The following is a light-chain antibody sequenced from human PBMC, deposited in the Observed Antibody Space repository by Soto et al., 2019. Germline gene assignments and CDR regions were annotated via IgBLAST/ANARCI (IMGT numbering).Light chain of an antibody. CDR3: QQYNSYSEA. V-gene: IGKV1-5*01. J-gene: IGKJ1*01. CDR2: DVS. CDR1: QSISGW. Sequence: DIQMTQSPSSLSASVGDSVTITCRASQSISGWLAWYQQKPGKAPKLLIFDVSTLESGVPSRFSGSGSGTEFTLTISSLQPDDFATYYCQQYNSYSEAFGQGTKGDIK.